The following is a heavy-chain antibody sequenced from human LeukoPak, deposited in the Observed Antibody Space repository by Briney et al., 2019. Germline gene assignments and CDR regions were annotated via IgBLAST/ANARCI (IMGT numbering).Heavy chain of an antibody. J-gene: IGHJ6*03. D-gene: IGHD2/OR15-2a*01. CDR3: ARPNSTPGYMDV. Sequence: PSETLSLTCTVSGGSISNNSYYWGWIRQPPGKGLEWIGSIYYSGSTYYNPSLKSRVTISVDRSNNQISLKLSSVTAADTAIYYCARPNSTPGYMDVWGKGTTVTVSS. CDR1: GGSISNNSYY. CDR2: IYYSGST. V-gene: IGHV4-39*01.